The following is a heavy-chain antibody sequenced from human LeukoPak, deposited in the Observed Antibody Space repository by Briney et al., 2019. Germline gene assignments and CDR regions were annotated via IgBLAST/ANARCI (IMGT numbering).Heavy chain of an antibody. D-gene: IGHD1-26*01. CDR1: GGSISRDY. J-gene: IGHJ4*02. Sequence: SETLSLTCTVSGGSISRDYWSWIRQPPGKGLEWIGYIYYSGSTHYNPSLISRVTISIDTSKNQFSLRLSSVTAADTAVYYCARVSGSYSLWGQGTLVTVSS. V-gene: IGHV4-59*01. CDR3: ARVSGSYSL. CDR2: IYYSGST.